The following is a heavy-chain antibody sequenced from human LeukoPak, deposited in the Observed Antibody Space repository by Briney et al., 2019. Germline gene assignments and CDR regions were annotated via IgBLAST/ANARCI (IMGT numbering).Heavy chain of an antibody. D-gene: IGHD2-15*01. CDR1: GFTFSTYA. V-gene: IGHV3-23*01. CDR2: ISGSGGST. J-gene: IGHJ4*02. Sequence: GGSLRLSCAASGFTFSTYAMTWVRQAPGKGLEWVSLISGSGGSTYYADSVKGRFTISRDNSKNTPYVEMNSLRAEDTAVYYCAKTQAASGSTGFDYWGQGTLLTVSS. CDR3: AKTQAASGSTGFDY.